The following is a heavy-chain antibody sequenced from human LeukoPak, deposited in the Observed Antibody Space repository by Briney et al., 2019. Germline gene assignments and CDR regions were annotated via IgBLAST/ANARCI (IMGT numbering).Heavy chain of an antibody. CDR1: GGSISSSYYY. J-gene: IGHJ4*02. CDR2: IYYSGST. D-gene: IGHD4-17*01. CDR3: AGQGRTDYGPFDY. V-gene: IGHV4-39*07. Sequence: SETLSLTCTVSGGSISSSYYYWGWIREPPGKRLEWIRSIYYSGSTYYNPSLKSRVTISVDTSKNQFSLKLSSVTAADTAVYYCAGQGRTDYGPFDYWGQGTLVIVSS.